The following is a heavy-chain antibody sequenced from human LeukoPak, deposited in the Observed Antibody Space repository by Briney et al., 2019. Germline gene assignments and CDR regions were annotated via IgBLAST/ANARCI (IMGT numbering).Heavy chain of an antibody. CDR3: ARARVIVGALGGYYYYYYMDV. V-gene: IGHV4-59*01. CDR2: IYYSGST. CDR1: AGSISSYY. Sequence: PSETLSLTCTVSAGSISSYYWSWIRQPPGKGLEWIGYIYYSGSTNYNPSLKSRVTISVDTSKNQFSLKLSSVTAADTAVYYCARARVIVGALGGYYYYYYMDVWGKGTTVTVSS. J-gene: IGHJ6*03. D-gene: IGHD1-26*01.